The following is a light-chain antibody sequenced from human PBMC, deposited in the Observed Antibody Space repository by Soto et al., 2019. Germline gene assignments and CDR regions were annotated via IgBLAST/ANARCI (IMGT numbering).Light chain of an antibody. CDR1: QGISSS. J-gene: IGKJ1*01. CDR3: QQANSFPWT. V-gene: IGKV1-12*01. CDR2: AAS. Sequence: DIQMTQSPSSVSASVGDRVTITCRASQGISSSLAWYQQKPGKAPKLLIYAASILQSGVPSRFSGSGSRTDFTLTISSLQPEDFATYYCQQANSFPWTCGQGTKVEIK.